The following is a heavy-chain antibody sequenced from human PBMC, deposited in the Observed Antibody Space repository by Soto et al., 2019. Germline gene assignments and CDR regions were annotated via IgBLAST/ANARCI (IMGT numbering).Heavy chain of an antibody. D-gene: IGHD1-1*01. Sequence: QVHLVPSGAEVKKPGASVKVSCKGSGYAFTTYGITWVRQAPGQGLEWMGWISAHNGNTNYAQKLQGRVTVTRDTSASPAYMELRSLRSDDTAVVYGARGRYGDYWGQGALVTVSS. V-gene: IGHV1-18*01. CDR2: ISAHNGNT. CDR3: ARGRYGDY. CDR1: GYAFTTYG. J-gene: IGHJ4*02.